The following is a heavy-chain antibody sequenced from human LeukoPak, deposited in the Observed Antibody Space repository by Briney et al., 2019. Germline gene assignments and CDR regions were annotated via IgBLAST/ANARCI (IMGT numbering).Heavy chain of an antibody. CDR1: GGTFSSYA. J-gene: IGHJ4*02. CDR3: ARTALRGNYDSSGYYYGNIDY. CDR2: IIPIFGTA. V-gene: IGHV1-69*05. D-gene: IGHD3-22*01. Sequence: ASVKVSCKASGGTFSSYAISWVRQAPGQGLEWMGGIIPIFGTANYAQKFQGRATITTDESMSTAYMELSSLRSEDTAVYYCARTALRGNYDSSGYYYGNIDYWGQGTLVTVSS.